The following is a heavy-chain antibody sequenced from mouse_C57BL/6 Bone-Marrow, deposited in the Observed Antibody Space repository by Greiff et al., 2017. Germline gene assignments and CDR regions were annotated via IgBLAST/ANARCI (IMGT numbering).Heavy chain of an antibody. CDR2: IDPSDSYT. CDR3: ATQDYDGAWFAY. J-gene: IGHJ3*01. CDR1: GYTFTSYW. D-gene: IGHD2-4*01. V-gene: IGHV1-59*01. Sequence: QVQLQQPGAELVRPGTSVKLSCKASGYTFTSYWMHWVKQRPGQGLEWIGAIDPSDSYTNYNQKFKGKATLTVDTSTSTAYMQLSSLTSEDSAVYDCATQDYDGAWFAYWGQGTLVTVSA.